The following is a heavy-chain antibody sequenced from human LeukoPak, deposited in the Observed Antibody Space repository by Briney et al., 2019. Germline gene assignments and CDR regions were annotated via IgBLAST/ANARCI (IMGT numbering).Heavy chain of an antibody. CDR2: IKQGESEK. Sequence: PGGSLRLSCAASGFTFSSYAMSWVRQAPGKGLEWVASIKQGESEKYYVDSVKGRFTTSRDNAKSSLYLQMNALRGEDTAVYYCARLVGDVTTWDCWGQGTLVTVSS. CDR1: GFTFSSYA. V-gene: IGHV3-7*03. J-gene: IGHJ4*02. D-gene: IGHD1-26*01. CDR3: ARLVGDVTTWDC.